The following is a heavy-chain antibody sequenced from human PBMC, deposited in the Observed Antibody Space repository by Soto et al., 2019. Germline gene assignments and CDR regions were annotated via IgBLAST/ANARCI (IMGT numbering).Heavy chain of an antibody. CDR2: IYYSGST. V-gene: IGHV4-31*03. CDR3: ARLYSSSPLYPFDP. CDR1: GGSISSGGYY. D-gene: IGHD6-6*01. Sequence: QVPLQESGPGLVKPSQTLSLTCTVSGGSISSGGYYWSWIRQHPGQGLEWIGYIYYSGSTYYNTSLKSRVTISVDTSKNQFSLKLSSVTAAVTAVYYCARLYSSSPLYPFDPWGQGTLVTVSS. J-gene: IGHJ5*02.